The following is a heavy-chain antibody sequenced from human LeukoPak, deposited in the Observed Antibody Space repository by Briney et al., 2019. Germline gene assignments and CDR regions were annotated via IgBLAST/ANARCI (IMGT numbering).Heavy chain of an antibody. V-gene: IGHV3-23*01. CDR2: ISGSGGST. Sequence: GGSLRLSCAASGFTFSSYAMSWVRQAPGKGLEWVSAISGSGGSTYYAASVKGRFTISRDNSTNTLYLQMNSLRAEDTAVYYCANLGCTNGVCSAYSSSWYSKPQAGRSDYWGQGTLVTVSS. CDR3: ANLGCTNGVCSAYSSSWYSKPQAGRSDY. D-gene: IGHD2-8*01. CDR1: GFTFSSYA. J-gene: IGHJ4*02.